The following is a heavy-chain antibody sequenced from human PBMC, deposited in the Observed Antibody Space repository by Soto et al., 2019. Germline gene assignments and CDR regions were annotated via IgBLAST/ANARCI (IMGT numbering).Heavy chain of an antibody. CDR1: GGTFSSYT. D-gene: IGHD6-6*01. Sequence: QVQLVQSGAEVKKPGSSVKVSCKASGGTFSSYTISWVRQAPGQGREWMGRIIPILGIANYAQKFQGRVTITADKSTSTAYMELSSLRSEDTAVYDCASEVAARHQPRGDYWGQGTLVTVSS. CDR2: IIPILGIA. CDR3: ASEVAARHQPRGDY. J-gene: IGHJ4*02. V-gene: IGHV1-69*02.